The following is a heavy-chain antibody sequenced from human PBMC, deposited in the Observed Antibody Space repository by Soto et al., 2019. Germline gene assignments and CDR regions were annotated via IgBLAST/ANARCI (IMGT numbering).Heavy chain of an antibody. J-gene: IGHJ5*02. D-gene: IGHD1-26*01. V-gene: IGHV3-72*01. CDR3: ARVVGAPNWFDP. CDR2: TRNKANSYTT. Sequence: EVQLVESGGGLVQPGGSLRLSCVASGFTFSDHQMDWVRQAPGKGLEWVGRTRNKANSYTTEYAASVKGRFTISRDDSKNSLYLQMNSLKTEDTAVYYCARVVGAPNWFDPWGQGTLVTVSS. CDR1: GFTFSDHQ.